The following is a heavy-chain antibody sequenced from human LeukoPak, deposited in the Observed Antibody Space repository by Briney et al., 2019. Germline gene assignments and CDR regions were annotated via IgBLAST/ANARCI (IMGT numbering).Heavy chain of an antibody. CDR2: IIPIFGTA. CDR1: GGTFSSYA. V-gene: IGHV1-69*05. CDR3: ASWNSGSPGGAFDI. J-gene: IGHJ3*02. D-gene: IGHD1-26*01. Sequence: ASVKVSCKASGGTFSSYAISWVRQAPGQGLEWMGGIIPIFGTANYAQKFQGRVTITMDESTSTAYMELSSLRSEDTAVYYCASWNSGSPGGAFDIWGQGTMVTVSS.